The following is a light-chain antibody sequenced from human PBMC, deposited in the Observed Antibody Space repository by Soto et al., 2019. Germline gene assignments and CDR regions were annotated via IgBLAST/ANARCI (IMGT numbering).Light chain of an antibody. V-gene: IGLV2-14*01. J-gene: IGLJ1*01. CDR1: SSDVGGYNY. Sequence: QSVLTQPASVSGSPGQSITISCTGTSSDVGGYNYVSWYQQHPGKAPKLMIYEVSYRPSGVSNRFSASKSGNTASLTISGLQAEDEADYYCSSYTTSSTYVFGTRTKLTVL. CDR2: EVS. CDR3: SSYTTSSTYV.